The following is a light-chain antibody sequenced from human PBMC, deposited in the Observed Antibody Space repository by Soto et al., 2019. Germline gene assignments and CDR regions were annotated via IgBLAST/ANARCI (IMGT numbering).Light chain of an antibody. CDR2: GAS. CDR1: QSVNNN. J-gene: IGKJ1*01. V-gene: IGKV3-15*01. CDR3: QQYNNWPRT. Sequence: EIVMTQSPATLSVSPGERATLSCRASQSVNNNLAWYQQKPGQAPRLLIYGASTRATGIPARFSGSGSGTGFTLTISSLLSEDFAVYCCQQYNNWPRTFGRGTKVEIK.